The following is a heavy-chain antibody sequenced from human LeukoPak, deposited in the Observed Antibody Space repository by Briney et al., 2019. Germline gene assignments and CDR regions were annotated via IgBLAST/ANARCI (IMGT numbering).Heavy chain of an antibody. J-gene: IGHJ3*02. CDR2: IYYSGST. CDR3: ARAVAGDDAFDI. CDR1: GGSIDSSSYY. D-gene: IGHD6-19*01. V-gene: IGHV4-39*07. Sequence: KTSETLSLTCTVSGGSIDSSSYYWGWIRQPPGKGLEWIGSIYYSGSTYDNPALKSRVTISVDTSKNQFSLKLSSVTAADTAVYYCARAVAGDDAFDIWGQGTMVTVSS.